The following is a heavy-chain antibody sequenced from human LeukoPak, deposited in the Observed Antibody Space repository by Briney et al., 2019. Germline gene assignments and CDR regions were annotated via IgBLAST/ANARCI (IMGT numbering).Heavy chain of an antibody. J-gene: IGHJ4*02. CDR3: ARGRQLWQPDF. V-gene: IGHV1-8*02. CDR2: MNPNSGNT. CDR1: GYTFTSYG. D-gene: IGHD5-18*01. Sequence: AASVKVSCKASGYTFTSYGISWVRQATGQGLEWMGWMNPNSGNTGYAQKFQGRVTMTRNTSISTAYMELSSLRSEDTAVYYCARGRQLWQPDFWGQGTLVTVSS.